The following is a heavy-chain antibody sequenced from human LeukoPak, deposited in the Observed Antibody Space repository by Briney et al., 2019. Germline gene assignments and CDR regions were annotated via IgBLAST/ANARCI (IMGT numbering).Heavy chain of an antibody. CDR2: ISGSGGST. D-gene: IGHD4-17*01. CDR1: GFTFSSYA. J-gene: IGHJ3*02. Sequence: PGGSLRLSCAASGFTFSSYAMSWVRQAPGKGLEWVSAISGSGGSTYYADSVKGRFTISRDNSKNTLYLQMNSLRAEDTAVYYCAKVGRYGDYGPPPDAFDIWGQGTMVTVSS. V-gene: IGHV3-23*01. CDR3: AKVGRYGDYGPPPDAFDI.